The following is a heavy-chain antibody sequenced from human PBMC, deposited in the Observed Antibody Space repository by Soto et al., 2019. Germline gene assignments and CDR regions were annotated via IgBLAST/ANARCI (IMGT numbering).Heavy chain of an antibody. CDR1: GFTFSSYA. J-gene: IGHJ6*02. D-gene: IGHD4-17*01. CDR2: ISYDGSNK. CDR3: ARDPAVTTSYYYGMEV. V-gene: IGHV3-30-3*01. Sequence: GGSLRLSCAASGFTFSSYAMHWVRQAPGKGLEWVAVISYDGSNKYYADSVKGRFTISRDNSKNTLYLQMNSLRAEDTAVYYCARDPAVTTSYYYGMEVWGQGTTVTVS.